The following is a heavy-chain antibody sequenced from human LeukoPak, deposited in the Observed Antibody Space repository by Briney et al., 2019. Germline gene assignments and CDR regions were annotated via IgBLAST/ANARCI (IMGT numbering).Heavy chain of an antibody. V-gene: IGHV3-64*01. CDR1: GFTFSRYS. Sequence: GGSLRLSCAASGFTFSRYSMHWVRQAPGKGLEFVSAISTNGHSTYYAKSVKGRFTISRDNSKNTLYLQMGSLRAEDMAVYYCARVGPADTYYPSSGLDYWGQGTLVTVSS. CDR2: ISTNGHST. D-gene: IGHD3-22*01. CDR3: ARVGPADTYYPSSGLDY. J-gene: IGHJ4*02.